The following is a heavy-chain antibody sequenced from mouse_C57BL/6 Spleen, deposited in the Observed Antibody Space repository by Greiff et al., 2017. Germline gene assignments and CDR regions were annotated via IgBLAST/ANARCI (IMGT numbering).Heavy chain of an antibody. V-gene: IGHV5-17*01. CDR1: GFTFSDYG. CDR2: ISSGSGTI. Sequence: EVKLVESGGGLVKPGGSLKLSCAASGFTFSDYGMHWVRQAPEKGLEWVAYISSGSGTIYYADTVKGRVTISRDNAKTTRFLQRTSLRSEDTAMYYCARAGYYDYDGNYAMDYWGQGTSVTVSS. J-gene: IGHJ4*01. CDR3: ARAGYYDYDGNYAMDY. D-gene: IGHD2-4*01.